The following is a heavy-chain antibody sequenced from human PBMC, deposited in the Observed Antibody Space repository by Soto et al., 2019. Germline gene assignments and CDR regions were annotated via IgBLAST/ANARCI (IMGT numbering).Heavy chain of an antibody. D-gene: IGHD3-9*01. CDR2: ISGSGGST. CDR1: GFTFSSYA. V-gene: IGHV3-23*01. CDR3: AKQPTLRYFDWLLYVDY. J-gene: IGHJ4*02. Sequence: LRLSCAASGFTFSSYAMSWVRQAPGKGLEWVSAISGSGGSTYYADSVKGRFTISRDNSKNTLYLQMNSLRAEDTAVYYCAKQPTLRYFDWLLYVDYWGQGTLVTVSS.